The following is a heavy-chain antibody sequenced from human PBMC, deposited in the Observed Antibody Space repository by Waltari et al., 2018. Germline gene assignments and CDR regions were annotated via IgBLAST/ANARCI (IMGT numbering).Heavy chain of an antibody. Sequence: QVQLVQSGAEVKKPGSSVKVSCKASGGTFSSFNINWVRQAPGQGLEWMGGIIPMFNEANYAQGVRGCRATITTDKSTTTADMELTSLKSDDTAIYFCAVTYYYDTGGDYDEGVYWGQGTLVTVSS. CDR2: IIPMFNEA. D-gene: IGHD3-22*01. CDR3: AVTYYYDTGGDYDEGVY. V-gene: IGHV1-69*05. CDR1: GGTFSSFN. J-gene: IGHJ4*02.